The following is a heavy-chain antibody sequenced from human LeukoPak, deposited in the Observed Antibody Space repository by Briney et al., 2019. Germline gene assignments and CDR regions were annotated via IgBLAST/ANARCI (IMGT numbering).Heavy chain of an antibody. Sequence: PSETLSLTCTVSGGSISSSSYYWGWIRQPPGKVLEWIGSIYYSGSTYYNPSLKSRVTISVDTSKNQFSLTLSSVTAADTAVCYCARLVIAAAAFDYWGQGTLVTVSS. CDR1: GGSISSSSYY. CDR3: ARLVIAAAAFDY. J-gene: IGHJ4*02. V-gene: IGHV4-39*01. D-gene: IGHD6-13*01. CDR2: IYYSGST.